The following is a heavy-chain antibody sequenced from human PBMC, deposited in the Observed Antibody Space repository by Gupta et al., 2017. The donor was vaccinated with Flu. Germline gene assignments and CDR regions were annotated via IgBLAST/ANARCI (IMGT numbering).Heavy chain of an antibody. V-gene: IGHV4-59*01. CDR2: IYYSGST. Sequence: QVQLQESGPGLVKPSETLSLTCTVSGGSISSYYWSWIRQPPGKGLEWIGYIYYSGSTNYNPSLKSRVTISVDTSKNQFSLKLSSVTAADTAVYYCGGEAAAGSPSAFDIWGQGTMVTVSS. J-gene: IGHJ3*02. CDR1: GGSISSYY. CDR3: GGEAAAGSPSAFDI. D-gene: IGHD6-13*01.